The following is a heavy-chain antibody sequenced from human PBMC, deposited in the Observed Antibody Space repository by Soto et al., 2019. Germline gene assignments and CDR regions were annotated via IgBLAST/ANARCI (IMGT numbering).Heavy chain of an antibody. Sequence: SETLSLTCTVSGVSISSGDYYWSWIRQPPGKGLEWIGYIYYSGSTYYNPSLKSRVTISVDTSKNQFSLKLSSVTAADTAVYYCARGMSSSWYPPDYYYYGMDVWGQGTTVTVSS. CDR1: GVSISSGDYY. V-gene: IGHV4-30-4*01. CDR2: IYYSGST. J-gene: IGHJ6*02. D-gene: IGHD6-13*01. CDR3: ARGMSSSWYPPDYYYYGMDV.